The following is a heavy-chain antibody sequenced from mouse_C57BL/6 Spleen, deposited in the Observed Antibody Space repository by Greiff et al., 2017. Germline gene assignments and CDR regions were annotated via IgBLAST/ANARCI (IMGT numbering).Heavy chain of an antibody. V-gene: IGHV1-74*01. D-gene: IGHD2-10*02. CDR2: NHPSDSYT. CDR1: GYTFTSYW. J-gene: IGHJ4*01. Sequence: SGAELVKPGASVKVSCKASGYTFTSYWMHWVKQRPGQGLEWIGRNHPSDSYTNYNQKFKGKATLTVYKSSSTAYMQLSSLTSEDSAVYYYAMYGNYELDYWVQGTSVTVSS. CDR3: AMYGNYELDY.